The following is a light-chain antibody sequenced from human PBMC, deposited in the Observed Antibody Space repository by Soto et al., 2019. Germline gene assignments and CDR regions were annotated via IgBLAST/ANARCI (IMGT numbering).Light chain of an antibody. V-gene: IGKV1-12*01. CDR3: QQASSFPLT. CDR2: AAS. Sequence: DIQMTQSPSSVSASVGDRVTITCRASQGINSWLAWYRQKPGKAPKLLIYAASSLQSRVPSRFSGSGSGTAFTLAISSLQPEDSATYYCQQASSFPLTFGGGTKVEIK. J-gene: IGKJ4*01. CDR1: QGINSW.